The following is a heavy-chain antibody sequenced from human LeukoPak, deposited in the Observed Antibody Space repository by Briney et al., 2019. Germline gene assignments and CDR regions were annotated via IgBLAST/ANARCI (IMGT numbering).Heavy chain of an antibody. D-gene: IGHD3-9*01. CDR2: IKEDGSGK. J-gene: IGHJ6*02. CDR3: ARDRAYQYYDLLTGYYYYYGLDV. V-gene: IGHV3-7*01. Sequence: GGSLRLSCAASGFTFSSQWMSWVRQAPGKGLEWVGNIKEDGSGKNYVDSVKGRFTISRDNAKNSLYLQMDSLRAGDTAVYFCARDRAYQYYDLLTGYYYYYGLDVWGQGTTVTVSS. CDR1: GFTFSSQW.